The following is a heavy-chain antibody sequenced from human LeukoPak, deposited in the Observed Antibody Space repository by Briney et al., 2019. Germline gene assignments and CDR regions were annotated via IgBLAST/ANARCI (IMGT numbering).Heavy chain of an antibody. Sequence: SETLSLTCTVSGGSISSYYWSWIRQPPGKGLEWIGYIYYSGSTNYNPSLKSRVTISVDTSKNQFSLNLISVTAADTAVYYCARASSYTGHLGWWGQGTLVTVSS. CDR1: GGSISSYY. CDR2: IYYSGST. V-gene: IGHV4-59*08. D-gene: IGHD2-2*01. J-gene: IGHJ4*02. CDR3: ARASSYTGHLGW.